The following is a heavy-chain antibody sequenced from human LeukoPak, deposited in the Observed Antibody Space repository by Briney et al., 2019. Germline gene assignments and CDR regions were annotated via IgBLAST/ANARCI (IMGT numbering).Heavy chain of an antibody. Sequence: AGGSLRLSCAASGFTFSSYSMNWVRQAPGKGLEWVSSISSSSSYIYYADSVKGRFTISRDNAKNSLYLQMNSLRAEDTAVYYCARGARGYNYSNKDMDVWGQGTTVTVSS. CDR1: GFTFSSYS. J-gene: IGHJ6*02. CDR3: ARGARGYNYSNKDMDV. CDR2: ISSSSSYI. V-gene: IGHV3-21*01. D-gene: IGHD5-24*01.